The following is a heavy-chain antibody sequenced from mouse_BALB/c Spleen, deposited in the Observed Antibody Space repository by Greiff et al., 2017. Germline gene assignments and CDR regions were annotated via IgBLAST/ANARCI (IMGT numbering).Heavy chain of an antibody. D-gene: IGHD2-4*01. CDR1: GYTFTSYW. J-gene: IGHJ2*01. CDR3: ARPDYDEDY. V-gene: IGHV1-7*01. CDR2: INPSTGYT. Sequence: VQLQQSGAELAKPGASVKMSCKASGYTFTSYWMHWVKQRPGQGLEWIGYINPSTGYTEYNQKFKDKATLTADKSSSTAYMQLSSLTSEDSAVYYCARPDYDEDYWGQGTTLTVSS.